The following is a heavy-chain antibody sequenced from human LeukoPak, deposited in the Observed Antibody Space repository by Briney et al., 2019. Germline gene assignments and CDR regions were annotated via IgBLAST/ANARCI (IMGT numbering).Heavy chain of an antibody. Sequence: GGSLRLSCAASGFTVSSNYMSWVRQAPGKGLEWVSVIYSGGSTYYADSVKGRFTISRDNSKNTLYLQMNSLRADDTAVYYCAKGRNFYYFDYWGQGTLVTVSS. D-gene: IGHD1-7*01. J-gene: IGHJ4*02. CDR3: AKGRNFYYFDY. CDR2: IYSGGST. V-gene: IGHV3-53*01. CDR1: GFTVSSNY.